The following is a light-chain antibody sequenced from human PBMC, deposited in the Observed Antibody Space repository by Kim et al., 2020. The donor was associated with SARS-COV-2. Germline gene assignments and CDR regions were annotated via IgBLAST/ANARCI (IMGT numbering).Light chain of an antibody. J-gene: IGKJ2*01. V-gene: IGKV1-39*01. CDR3: QQTSSSPYT. CDR2: TAS. Sequence: IRMTQSPSSLSASVGHSVTITCRAGEGVSEYLAWYQLKPGKPPKLLIHTASTLHNGVPSRFSGRGSGTDFTLTISGLQPEDFATYFCQQTSSSPYTFGPGTKLEIK. CDR1: EGVSEY.